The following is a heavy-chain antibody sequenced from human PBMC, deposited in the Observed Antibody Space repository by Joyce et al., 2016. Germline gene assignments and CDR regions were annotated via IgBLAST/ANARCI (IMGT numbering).Heavy chain of an antibody. CDR3: ARHQKPDLGDI. Sequence: EVQLVQSGPEVKKPGESLKISCKGSGYRFSSYWIGWVRQMPGKGLEWMGISSPGDSDTKYSPSFQGQVSFSVDKSTNTAYLQWSSLKASDTAMYYCARHQKPDLGDIWGQGTLVIVSS. J-gene: IGHJ4*02. D-gene: IGHD1-14*01. CDR2: SSPGDSDT. CDR1: GYRFSSYW. V-gene: IGHV5-51*01.